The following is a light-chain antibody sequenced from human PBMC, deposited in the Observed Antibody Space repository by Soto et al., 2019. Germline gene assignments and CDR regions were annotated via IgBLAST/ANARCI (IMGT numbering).Light chain of an antibody. CDR2: ENN. Sequence: QAVVTQPPSVSAAPGQTVTISCSGSSSNIGNNYVSWYQQLPGTAPKLLIYENNKRPSGILDRFSGSKSGTSATLGITGLQTGDEADYYCGTWDSSLSAVVFGGGTKLTVL. J-gene: IGLJ2*01. CDR3: GTWDSSLSAVV. CDR1: SSNIGNNY. V-gene: IGLV1-51*02.